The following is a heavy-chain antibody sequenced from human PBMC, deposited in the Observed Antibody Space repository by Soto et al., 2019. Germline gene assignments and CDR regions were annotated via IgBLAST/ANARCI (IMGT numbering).Heavy chain of an antibody. V-gene: IGHV1-18*01. CDR1: GYTFTSYG. D-gene: IGHD3-3*01. Sequence: SSVKVSCKASGYTFTSYGISWVRQAPGQGLEWMGWISAYNGNTNYAQKLQGRVTMTTDTSTSTAYMELRSLRSDDTAVYYCAREKPDFWSGYSEGDYYYGMDVCSQGTTVTVSS. CDR3: AREKPDFWSGYSEGDYYYGMDV. J-gene: IGHJ6*02. CDR2: ISAYNGNT.